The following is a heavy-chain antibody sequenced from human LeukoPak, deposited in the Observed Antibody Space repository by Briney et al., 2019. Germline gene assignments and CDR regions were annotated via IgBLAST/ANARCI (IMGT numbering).Heavy chain of an antibody. CDR1: GFTFSSNG. CDR2: ISYDGSNK. CDR3: AKDGITIFGVVNSGYFDY. J-gene: IGHJ4*02. Sequence: GRSLRLSCAASGFTFSSNGMHWVRQAPGKGLEWVAVISYDGSNKYYADSVKGRFTISRDNSKNTLYLQMNSLRAEDTAVYYCAKDGITIFGVVNSGYFDYWGQGTLVTVSS. D-gene: IGHD3-3*01. V-gene: IGHV3-30*18.